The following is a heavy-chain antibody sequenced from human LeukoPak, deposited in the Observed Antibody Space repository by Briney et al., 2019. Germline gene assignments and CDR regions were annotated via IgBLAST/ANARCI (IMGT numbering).Heavy chain of an antibody. CDR1: GFTFSTYS. CDR3: ARTLSLDY. J-gene: IGHJ4*02. V-gene: IGHV3-48*02. Sequence: PAQSLTLSCAASGFTFSTYSMNWVRHAPGKGLEWVSYISSSSGTIYYAVSVKGRFTISRGNAKNSLYLQMSSLRDEDTAVYYCARTLSLDYWGQGTLVTVSS. CDR2: ISSSSGTI.